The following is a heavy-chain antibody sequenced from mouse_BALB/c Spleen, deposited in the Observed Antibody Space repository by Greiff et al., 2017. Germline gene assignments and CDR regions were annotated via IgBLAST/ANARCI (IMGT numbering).Heavy chain of an antibody. CDR3: ARKDGTTYFDY. V-gene: IGHV1-14*01. CDR2: INPYNDGT. D-gene: IGHD2-14*01. CDR1: GYTFTSYV. J-gene: IGHJ2*01. Sequence: VQLKESGPELVKPGASVKMSCKASGYTFTSYVMHWVKQKPGQGLEWIGYINPYNDGTKYNEKFKGKATLTSDKSSSTAYMELSSLTSEDSAVYYCARKDGTTYFDYWGQGTTLTVSS.